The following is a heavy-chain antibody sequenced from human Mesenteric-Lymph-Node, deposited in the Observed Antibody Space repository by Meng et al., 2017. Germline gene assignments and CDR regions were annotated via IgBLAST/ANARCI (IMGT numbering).Heavy chain of an antibody. Sequence: SLKISCAASGFTFDDYAMHWVRQAPGKGLEWVSGISWNSGSIGYADSVKGRFTISRDNAKNSLYLQMNSLRAEDTALYYCAKDRYSSSWYRGKTPFDYWGQGTLVTVSS. V-gene: IGHV3-9*01. D-gene: IGHD6-13*01. CDR3: AKDRYSSSWYRGKTPFDY. J-gene: IGHJ4*02. CDR2: ISWNSGSI. CDR1: GFTFDDYA.